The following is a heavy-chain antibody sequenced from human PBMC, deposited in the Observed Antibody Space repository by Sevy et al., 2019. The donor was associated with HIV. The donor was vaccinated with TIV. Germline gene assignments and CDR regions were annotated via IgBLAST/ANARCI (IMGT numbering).Heavy chain of an antibody. J-gene: IGHJ6*02. Sequence: GGSLRLSCAASGFIVNSNYMSWVRQAPGKGLEWVSVTYSGGSTYTADSVKGRFTISRDNSKKTLYLQMKSLRAEDTAVYYCARVLGRDSGYGMDVWGQGTTVTVSS. CDR1: GFIVNSNY. CDR3: ARVLGRDSGYGMDV. D-gene: IGHD2-21*02. CDR2: TYSGGST. V-gene: IGHV3-53*01.